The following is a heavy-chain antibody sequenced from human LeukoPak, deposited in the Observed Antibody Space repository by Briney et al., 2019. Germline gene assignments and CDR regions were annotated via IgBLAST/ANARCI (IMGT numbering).Heavy chain of an antibody. Sequence: PSETLSLTCTVSGGSISNGAYHWSWIRQHPGKGLEWIGYIYYSGSSYYNPSLKSRVTISADTSKNQFSLKLSSVTAADTAVYYCASRSWSLYYFDYWGQGTLVTVSS. V-gene: IGHV4-31*03. CDR2: IYYSGSS. D-gene: IGHD6-13*01. CDR1: GGSISNGAYH. J-gene: IGHJ4*02. CDR3: ASRSWSLYYFDY.